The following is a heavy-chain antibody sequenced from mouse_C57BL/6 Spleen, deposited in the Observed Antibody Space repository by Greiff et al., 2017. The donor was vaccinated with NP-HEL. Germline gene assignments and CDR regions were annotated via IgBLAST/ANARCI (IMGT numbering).Heavy chain of an antibody. CDR1: GYAFSSSW. V-gene: IGHV1-82*01. D-gene: IGHD2-3*01. CDR3: ARDGYHAMDY. Sequence: VQVVESGPELVKPGASVKISCKASGYAFSSSWMNWVKQRPGKGLEWIGRIYPGDGDTNYNGKFKGKATLTADKSSSTAYMQLSSLTSEDSAVYFCARDGYHAMDYWGHGTSVTVSS. J-gene: IGHJ4*01. CDR2: IYPGDGDT.